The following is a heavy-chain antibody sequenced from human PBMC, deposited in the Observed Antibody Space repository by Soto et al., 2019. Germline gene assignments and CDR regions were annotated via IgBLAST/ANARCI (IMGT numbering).Heavy chain of an antibody. V-gene: IGHV1-3*01. J-gene: IGHJ4*02. Sequence: QVQLVQSGAEVKKPGASVKVSCKASGYTFTSYAMHWVRQAPGQRLEWMGWINAGNGNTKYSQKFQGRVTITRDTSASTAYMERSSLRSEVTAVYYCAGDETLLLWFGESKAPIDYWGQGTLVTVSS. CDR2: INAGNGNT. CDR3: AGDETLLLWFGESKAPIDY. CDR1: GYTFTSYA. D-gene: IGHD3-10*01.